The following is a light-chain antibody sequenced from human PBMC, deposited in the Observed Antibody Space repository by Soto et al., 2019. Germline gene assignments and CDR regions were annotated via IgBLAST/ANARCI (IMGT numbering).Light chain of an antibody. CDR2: KAS. Sequence: IQLPQSPSPQTASVVDRDTITCLASQTISNWLAWYQQKPVKAPKLLIYKASTVESAGPSRFSGSGSGTECTLTISGLQPEDFATYYCQQYNSYSQTFGQGTKVDIK. CDR1: QTISNW. J-gene: IGKJ1*01. V-gene: IGKV1-5*03. CDR3: QQYNSYSQT.